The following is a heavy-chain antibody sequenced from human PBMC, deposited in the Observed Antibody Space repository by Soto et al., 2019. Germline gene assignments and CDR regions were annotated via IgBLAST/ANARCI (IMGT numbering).Heavy chain of an antibody. CDR3: AKDQYYDFWSGYYRNYYYYGIDV. Sequence: GGSLRLSCAASGFTFSSYAMSWVRQAPGKGLEWVSAISGSGGSTYYADSVKGRFTISRDNSKNTLYLQMTSLRAEDTAVYYCAKDQYYDFWSGYYRNYYYYGIDVWGQGTTVTVSS. V-gene: IGHV3-23*01. CDR1: GFTFSSYA. CDR2: ISGSGGST. J-gene: IGHJ6*02. D-gene: IGHD3-3*01.